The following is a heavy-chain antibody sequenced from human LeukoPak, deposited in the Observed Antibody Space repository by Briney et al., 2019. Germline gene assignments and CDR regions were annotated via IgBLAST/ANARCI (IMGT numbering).Heavy chain of an antibody. CDR3: ATGTEQQWLSLDY. CDR1: GFTLKNAW. Sequence: GGSLRLSCVASGFTLKNAWMSWVRQAPGKGLEWVGRIRSKTDGGTTDYAAPVKGRFTISRDDSKNTLYLQMNSLKTEDTAVYFCATGTEQQWLSLDYWGQGTLVSVST. CDR2: IRSKTDGGTT. V-gene: IGHV3-15*01. J-gene: IGHJ4*02. D-gene: IGHD6-19*01.